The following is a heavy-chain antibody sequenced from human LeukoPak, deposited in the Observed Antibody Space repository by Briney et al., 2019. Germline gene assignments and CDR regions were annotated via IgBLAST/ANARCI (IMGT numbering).Heavy chain of an antibody. V-gene: IGHV4-34*01. CDR1: GGSFSGYY. CDR2: KNHIGTT. J-gene: IGHJ6*03. Sequence: SETLCLTCAVYGGSFSGYYWSWIRQPPGKGLEWIGEKNHIGTTNYNPSLKSRVTISVDMSKNQVSLNLTSVTAADTAVYYCARLTVTTTYSYYMDVWGEGTTVTVSS. D-gene: IGHD4-17*01. CDR3: ARLTVTTTYSYYMDV.